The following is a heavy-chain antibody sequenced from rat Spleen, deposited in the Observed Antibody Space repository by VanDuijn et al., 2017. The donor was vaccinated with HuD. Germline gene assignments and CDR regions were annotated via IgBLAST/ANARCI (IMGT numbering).Heavy chain of an antibody. CDR3: TTRPYYSSLNWFPY. CDR2: ISSDGGRN. Sequence: FTFSDYYMAWVRQAPTKGLEWVASISSDGGRNFYRDSVKGRFTISRDNAKSSLYLQMDSLRSEDTATYYCTTRPYYSSLNWFPYWGQGTLVTVSS. J-gene: IGHJ3*01. CDR1: FTFSDYY. V-gene: IGHV5-20*01. D-gene: IGHD1-2*01.